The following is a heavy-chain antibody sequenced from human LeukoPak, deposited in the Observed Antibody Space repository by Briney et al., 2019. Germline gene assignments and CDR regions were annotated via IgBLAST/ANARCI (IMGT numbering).Heavy chain of an antibody. CDR1: GYTFTGYY. D-gene: IGHD4-17*01. Sequence: ASVKDSCKASGYTFTGYYMHWVRQAPGQGLEWMGWINPNSGGTNYAQKFQGRVTMTRDTSISTAYMELSRLRSDDTAVYYCARDLDYGDYDAGFDPWGQGTLVTVSS. CDR2: INPNSGGT. CDR3: ARDLDYGDYDAGFDP. J-gene: IGHJ5*02. V-gene: IGHV1-2*02.